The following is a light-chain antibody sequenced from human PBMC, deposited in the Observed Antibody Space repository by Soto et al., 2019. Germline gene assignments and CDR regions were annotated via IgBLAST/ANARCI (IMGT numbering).Light chain of an antibody. Sequence: DIQMTQSPSTLSGSVGDRFTITCRASQTISSWLAWYQQKPGKAPKLLIYDASSLESGVPSRFSGSGSGTESTLTISSLQPDDFATYYCQQYNSYSTFGQGTTVDIK. CDR1: QTISSW. V-gene: IGKV1-5*01. CDR2: DAS. J-gene: IGKJ1*01. CDR3: QQYNSYST.